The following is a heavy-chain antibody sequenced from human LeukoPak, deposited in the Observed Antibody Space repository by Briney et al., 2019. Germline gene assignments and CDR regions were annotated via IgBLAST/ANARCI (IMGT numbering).Heavy chain of an antibody. Sequence: SETLSLTCAVSGGSISSLYWSWIRQPPGKGLEWIGYIYYTGSTNYNPSLKSRVTIFVDMSKNQFSLRLSSVTAADTALYYCARHRAYSSASPFDYWGQGTLVTVSS. CDR1: GGSISSLY. CDR2: IYYTGST. V-gene: IGHV4-59*08. CDR3: ARHRAYSSASPFDY. J-gene: IGHJ4*02. D-gene: IGHD6-25*01.